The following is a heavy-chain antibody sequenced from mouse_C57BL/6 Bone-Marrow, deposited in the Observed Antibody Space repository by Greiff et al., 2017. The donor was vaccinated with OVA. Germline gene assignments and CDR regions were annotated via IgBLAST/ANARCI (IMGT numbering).Heavy chain of an antibody. Sequence: QVQLQQSGADLARPGASVTSSFNSSGYTFTSYTMHWVKQRPGQGLEWIGYINPSSGYTKYNQKFKDKATLTADKSSSTAYMQLSSLTSEDSAVYYCVTGTLWGQGTTLTVSS. J-gene: IGHJ2*01. CDR1: GYTFTSYT. V-gene: IGHV1-4*01. CDR2: INPSSGYT. D-gene: IGHD4-1*01. CDR3: VTGTL.